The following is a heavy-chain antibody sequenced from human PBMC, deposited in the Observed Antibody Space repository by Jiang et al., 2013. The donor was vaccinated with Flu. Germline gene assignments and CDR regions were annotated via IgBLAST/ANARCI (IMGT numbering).Heavy chain of an antibody. J-gene: IGHJ4*02. CDR2: MNPNSGNT. Sequence: TGQGLEWMGWMNPNSGNTGYAQKFQGRVTMTRNTSISTAYMELSSLRSEDTAVYYCARAVVTRNFDYWGQGTLVTVSS. CDR3: ARAVVTRNFDY. D-gene: IGHD2-21*02. V-gene: IGHV1-8*01.